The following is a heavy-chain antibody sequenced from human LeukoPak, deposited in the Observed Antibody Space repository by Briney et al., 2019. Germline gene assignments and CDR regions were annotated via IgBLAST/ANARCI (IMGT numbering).Heavy chain of an antibody. CDR1: GFTFSSYA. J-gene: IGHJ4*02. V-gene: IGHV3-23*01. CDR3: AKDGGGSLSPPYREFDY. CDR2: ISGSGGST. D-gene: IGHD1-26*01. Sequence: PGGSLRLSCAASGFTFSSYAMSWVRQAPGKGLEWVSAISGSGGSTYYADSVKGRFTISRDNSKNTLYLQMNSLRAEDTAVYYCAKDGGGSLSPPYREFDYWGQGTLVTVSS.